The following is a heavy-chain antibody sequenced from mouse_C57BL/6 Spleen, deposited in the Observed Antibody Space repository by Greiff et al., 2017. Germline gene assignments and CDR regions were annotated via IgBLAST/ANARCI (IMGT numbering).Heavy chain of an antibody. V-gene: IGHV14-4*01. Sequence: EVQLQQSGAELVRPGASVKLSCTASGFNIKDDYMHWVKQRPEQGLEWIGWIDPENGDTEDASKFQGKATITADTSSNTAYLQLSSLTSEDTAVYYCTTVGYGFAYWGQGTLVTVSA. CDR3: TTVGYGFAY. CDR2: IDPENGDT. CDR1: GFNIKDDY. D-gene: IGHD2-2*01. J-gene: IGHJ3*01.